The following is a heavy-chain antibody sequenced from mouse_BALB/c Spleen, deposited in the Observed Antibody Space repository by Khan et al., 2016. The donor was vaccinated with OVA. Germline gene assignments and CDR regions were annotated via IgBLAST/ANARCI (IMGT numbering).Heavy chain of an antibody. V-gene: IGHV3-2*02. D-gene: IGHD2-3*01. CDR1: GYSITSDYA. CDR2: ISYSGST. Sequence: VRLQQSGPGLVKPSQSLSLTCTVTGYSITSDYAWNWIRQFPGNKLEWMGYISYSGSTNYNPALKSRISITRDTSKNQFFLQLNSVTTEYTATYYCARDGSRYNYAMDYWGQGTSVTVSS. CDR3: ARDGSRYNYAMDY. J-gene: IGHJ4*01.